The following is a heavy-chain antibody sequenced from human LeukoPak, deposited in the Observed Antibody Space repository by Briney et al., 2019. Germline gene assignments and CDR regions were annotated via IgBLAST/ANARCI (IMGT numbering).Heavy chain of an antibody. D-gene: IGHD5-24*01. J-gene: IGHJ3*02. CDR2: INPDGGNT. Sequence: GASVKVSCRASGYTFTNSYIHWVRQAPGQVLEWVGLINPDGGNTNYAQNFQGRVTLTRDTSSSTVYMELSSLRSEDTAIYYCARIRDGYNDAYDIWGQGTVVTVPS. CDR1: GYTFTNSY. V-gene: IGHV1-46*01. CDR3: ARIRDGYNDAYDI.